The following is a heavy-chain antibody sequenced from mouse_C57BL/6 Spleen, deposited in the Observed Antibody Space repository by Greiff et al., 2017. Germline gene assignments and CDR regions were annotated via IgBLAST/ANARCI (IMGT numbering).Heavy chain of an antibody. D-gene: IGHD1-1*01. CDR3: TTHYYGSSYEGGYYFDY. CDR2: IDPENGDT. V-gene: IGHV14-4*01. CDR1: GFNIKDDY. J-gene: IGHJ2*01. Sequence: EVQLVESGAELVRPGASVKLSCTASGFNIKDDYMHWVKQRPEQGLEWIGWIDPENGDTEYASKFQGKATITADTSSNTAYLQLSSLTSEDTAVYYCTTHYYGSSYEGGYYFDYWGQGTTLTVSS.